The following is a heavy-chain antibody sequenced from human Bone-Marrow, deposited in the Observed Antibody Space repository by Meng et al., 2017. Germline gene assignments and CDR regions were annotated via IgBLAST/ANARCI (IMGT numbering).Heavy chain of an antibody. J-gene: IGHJ4*02. CDR2: IYHSGST. Sequence: SQTLSLTCAVSGYSISSGYYWGWIRQPPGKGLEWIGSIYHSGSTYYNPSLKSRVTISVDTSKNQFSLKLSSVTAADTAVYYCARESDCGGDCDPGYWGQGTLVTVSS. V-gene: IGHV4-38-2*02. CDR1: GYSISSGYY. D-gene: IGHD2-21*02. CDR3: ARESDCGGDCDPGY.